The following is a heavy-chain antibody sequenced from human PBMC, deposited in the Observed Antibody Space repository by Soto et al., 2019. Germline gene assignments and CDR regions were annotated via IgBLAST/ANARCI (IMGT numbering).Heavy chain of an antibody. CDR3: AKGEQYYDFWSGYY. CDR1: GFTFSSYG. D-gene: IGHD3-3*01. V-gene: IGHV3-30*18. J-gene: IGHJ4*02. CDR2: ISYDGSNK. Sequence: QVQLVESGGGVVQPGRSLRLSCAASGFTFSSYGMHWVRQAPGKGLEWVAVISYDGSNKYYADSVKGRFTISRDNSKNTLYLQMNSLRAEDTAVYYCAKGEQYYDFWSGYYWGQGTLVTVSS.